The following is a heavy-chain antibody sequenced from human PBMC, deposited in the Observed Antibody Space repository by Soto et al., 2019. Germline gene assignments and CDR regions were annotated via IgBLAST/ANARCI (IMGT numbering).Heavy chain of an antibody. CDR1: GFTFRRYG. CDR2: ISDDGRDD. J-gene: IGHJ3*02. CDR3: ARDLSPTDYSNRGGHSDAFDI. V-gene: IGHV3-30*03. D-gene: IGHD2-21*01. Sequence: PXGSLRLSCAASGFTFRRYGMHGVRQAPGKGLEWVAVISDDGRDDVYAESVKGRFIISRDNSRSRIYLQISDPRVEDTAVYYCARDLSPTDYSNRGGHSDAFDIWGQGAMVTVSS.